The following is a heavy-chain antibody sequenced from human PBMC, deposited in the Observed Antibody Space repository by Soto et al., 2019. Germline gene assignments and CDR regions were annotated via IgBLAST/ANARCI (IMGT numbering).Heavy chain of an antibody. D-gene: IGHD3-22*01. V-gene: IGHV3-21*01. CDR3: ARDIDYYDSSGYYRDY. CDR2: ISSSSSYI. Sequence: EVQLVESGGDLVKPGGSLRLSCAASGFTFSSYSMNWVRQAPGKGLEWVSSISSSSSYIYYADSVKGRFTISRDNAKNSLYLQMNSLRAEDTAVYYCARDIDYYDSSGYYRDYWGQGTLVTVSS. CDR1: GFTFSSYS. J-gene: IGHJ4*02.